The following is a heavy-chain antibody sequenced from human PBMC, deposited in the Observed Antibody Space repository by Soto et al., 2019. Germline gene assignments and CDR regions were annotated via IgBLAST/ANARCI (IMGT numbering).Heavy chain of an antibody. CDR3: ARLPRFNYYYYGMDV. D-gene: IGHD3-3*01. Sequence: SETLSLTCTVSGGSISSGGYYWTWIRQHPGKGLEWIVYIYYSGSTYYNPSLKSRVTISVDKSKNQFSLMLSSVTAADTAVYYCARLPRFNYYYYGMDVWGQGTTVTVS. CDR2: IYYSGST. CDR1: GGSISSGGYY. J-gene: IGHJ6*02. V-gene: IGHV4-31*03.